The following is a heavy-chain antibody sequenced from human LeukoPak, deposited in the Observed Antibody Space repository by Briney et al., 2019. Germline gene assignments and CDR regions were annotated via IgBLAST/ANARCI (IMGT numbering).Heavy chain of an antibody. J-gene: IGHJ6*03. V-gene: IGHV4-30-4*01. CDR3: ARTAGWGYYNMDV. CDR1: GGSIGTGDFY. Sequence: SQTLSLTCSVSGGSIGTGDFYWSWIRQSPVRGLEWIGYIYYTGNTYYNPSLKSRVTISVDTSNNQFSLKLSSVTAADTAVYFCARTAGWGYYNMDVWGKGTTVTVSS. D-gene: IGHD3-10*01. CDR2: IYYTGNT.